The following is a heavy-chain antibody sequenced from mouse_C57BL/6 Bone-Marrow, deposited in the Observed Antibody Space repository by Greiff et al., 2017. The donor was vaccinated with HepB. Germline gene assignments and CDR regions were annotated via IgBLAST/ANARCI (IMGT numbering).Heavy chain of an antibody. CDR1: GFTFSDYY. J-gene: IGHJ4*01. CDR2: ISNGGGST. Sequence: EVKVVESGGGLVQPGGSLKLSCAASGFTFSDYYMYWVRQTPEKRLEWVAYISNGGGSTYYPDTVKGRFTISRDNAKNTLYLQMSRLKSEDTAMYYCARHSITTVVATDAMDYWGQGTSVTVSS. D-gene: IGHD1-1*01. V-gene: IGHV5-12*01. CDR3: ARHSITTVVATDAMDY.